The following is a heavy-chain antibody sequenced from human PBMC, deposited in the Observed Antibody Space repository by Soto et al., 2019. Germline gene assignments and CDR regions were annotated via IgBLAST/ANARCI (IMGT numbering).Heavy chain of an antibody. J-gene: IGHJ4*02. CDR3: AKDHDEDFGYDLDYIDY. CDR1: GFTFSSYW. D-gene: IGHD5-12*01. V-gene: IGHV3-74*01. Sequence: GGSLRLSCAASGFTFSSYWMHWVRQAPGKGLVWVSRINSDGSSTYYADSVKGRFTISRDNAKNTLYLQMNSLRAEDTALYYCAKDHDEDFGYDLDYIDYRGQGTLVTVSS. CDR2: INSDGSST.